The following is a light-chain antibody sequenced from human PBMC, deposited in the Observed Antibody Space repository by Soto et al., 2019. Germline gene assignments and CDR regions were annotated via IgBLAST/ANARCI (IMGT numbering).Light chain of an antibody. CDR2: VAS. Sequence: DIQMTQSPSSVSASVGDRVTITCRASQGISRWLAWYQQKPGKAPKLLIYVASRLEGGVPSRFRGSGSGTDFTLTISSLQPEDFETYYCQQANSFPWTFGQGTKVDIK. J-gene: IGKJ1*01. CDR3: QQANSFPWT. V-gene: IGKV1-12*01. CDR1: QGISRW.